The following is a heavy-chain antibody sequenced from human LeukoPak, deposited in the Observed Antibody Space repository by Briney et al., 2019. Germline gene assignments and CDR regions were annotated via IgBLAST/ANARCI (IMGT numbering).Heavy chain of an antibody. J-gene: IGHJ3*02. D-gene: IGHD3-22*01. V-gene: IGHV4-59*01. CDR3: ARDSASSGYYSNDAFDI. CDR1: GGSISSYY. CDR2: IHYSGST. Sequence: SETLSLTCTVSGGSISSYYWSWIRQPPGKGLEWIGYIHYSGSTNYNPSLNSRVTISVDTSKNQFSLKLSSVTAADTAVYYCARDSASSGYYSNDAFDIWGQGTMVTVSS.